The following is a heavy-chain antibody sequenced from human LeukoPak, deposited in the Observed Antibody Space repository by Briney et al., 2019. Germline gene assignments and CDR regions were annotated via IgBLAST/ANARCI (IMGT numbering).Heavy chain of an antibody. V-gene: IGHV4-34*01. D-gene: IGHD4-17*01. CDR3: ARAHYDYGDDY. Sequence: SETLSLTCAVYGGSFSGYYWSWIRQPPGKGLEWIGEINHSGSTNYNPPLKSRVTISVDTSKNQFSLKLSSVTAADTAVYYCARAHYDYGDDYWGQGTLVTVSS. J-gene: IGHJ4*02. CDR1: GGSFSGYY. CDR2: INHSGST.